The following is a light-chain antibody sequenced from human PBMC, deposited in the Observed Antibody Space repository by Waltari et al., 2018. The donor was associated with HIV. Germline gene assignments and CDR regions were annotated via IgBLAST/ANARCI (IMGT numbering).Light chain of an antibody. Sequence: QSVLTQAPSVSGAPGQRVTISCTGSSSNIGANFDVHWDQLLPDSSPKLLIFANSNRPSGVPDRFSGSKSGTSASLTITGLQPEDEAEYYCQSFDSSLNAYVFGTGTTVIVL. CDR1: SSNIGANFD. CDR3: QSFDSSLNAYV. J-gene: IGLJ1*01. CDR2: ANS. V-gene: IGLV1-40*01.